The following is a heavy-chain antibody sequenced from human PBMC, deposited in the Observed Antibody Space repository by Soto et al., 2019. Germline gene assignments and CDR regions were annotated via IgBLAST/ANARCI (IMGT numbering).Heavy chain of an antibody. CDR1: GFTFSDDA. CDR3: ARDRRYTAKVSRPDY. CDR2: IWYDGSKR. V-gene: IGHV3-33*01. J-gene: IGHJ4*01. D-gene: IGHD1-20*01. Sequence: GGSLRLSCATSGFTFSDDAMHWVRQAPGKGQEWVAVIWYDGSKRHYADSVKGRFTISRDNSKNTLYLQMDSLTAEDTAVYWCARDRRYTAKVSRPDYSGPGTLVTVSS.